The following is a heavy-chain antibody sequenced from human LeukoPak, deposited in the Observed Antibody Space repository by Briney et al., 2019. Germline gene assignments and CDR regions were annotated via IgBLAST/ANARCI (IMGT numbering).Heavy chain of an antibody. CDR2: ICANDGNT. D-gene: IGHD3-10*01. CDR1: GLTFRNYA. CDR3: ARDKTGGGNWFDP. J-gene: IGHJ5*02. Sequence: GGSLRLSCAASGLTFRNYAMSWVRQAPGKGLEWVSVICANDGNTYYADAVKGRFTISRDNSKDTLYLQMNSLRAEDTAVYYCARDKTGGGNWFDPWGQGTLVTVSS. V-gene: IGHV3-23*01.